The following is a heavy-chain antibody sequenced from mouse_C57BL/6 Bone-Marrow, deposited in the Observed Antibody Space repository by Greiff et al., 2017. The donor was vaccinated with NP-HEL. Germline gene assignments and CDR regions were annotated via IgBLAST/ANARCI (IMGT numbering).Heavy chain of an antibody. J-gene: IGHJ3*01. CDR2: INPNYGTT. V-gene: IGHV1-39*01. CDR1: GYSFTDYN. D-gene: IGHD2-3*01. Sequence: VQLQQSGPELVKPGASVKISCKASGYSFTDYNMNWVKQSNGKSLEWIGVINPNYGTTSYNQKFKGKATLTVDQSSSTAYMQLNSLTSEDSAVYYCCGGGVYDGYPAWFAYWGQGTLVTVSA. CDR3: CGGGVYDGYPAWFAY.